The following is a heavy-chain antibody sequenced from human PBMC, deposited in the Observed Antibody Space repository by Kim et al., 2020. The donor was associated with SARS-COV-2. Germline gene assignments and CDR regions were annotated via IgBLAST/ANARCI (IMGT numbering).Heavy chain of an antibody. CDR3: ARDFGYCSGGGCKNPLFDY. CDR2: INAGNVNT. J-gene: IGHJ4*02. CDR1: GYTFTSYA. D-gene: IGHD2-15*01. V-gene: IGHV1-3*01. Sequence: ASVKVSCKASGYTFTSYAMHWVRQAPGQRLEWMGWINAGNVNTKYSQKFQGRVTITRDTSASTDFMELSSLRSEDTAVYYCARDFGYCSGGGCKNPLFDYWGQGTLVTVSP.